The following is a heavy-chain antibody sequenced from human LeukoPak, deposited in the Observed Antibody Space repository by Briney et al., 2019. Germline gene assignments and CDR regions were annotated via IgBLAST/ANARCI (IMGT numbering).Heavy chain of an antibody. D-gene: IGHD3-3*01. CDR2: IYYSGST. J-gene: IGHJ5*02. V-gene: IGHV4-59*12. CDR1: GGSISSYY. CDR3: ARDHLANLASRLFDP. Sequence: SSETLSLTCTVSGGSISSYYWSWIRQPPGKGLEWIGYIYYSGSTNYNPSLKSRVTISVDTSKNQFSLKLSSVTAADTAVYYCARDHLANLASRLFDPRGQGTLVTVSS.